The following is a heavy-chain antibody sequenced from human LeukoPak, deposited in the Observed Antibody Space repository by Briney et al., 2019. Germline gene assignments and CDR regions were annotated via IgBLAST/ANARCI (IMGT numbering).Heavy chain of an antibody. V-gene: IGHV3-23*01. D-gene: IGHD6-19*01. CDR1: GFTFSIYA. CDR3: GKSGSRGWDYFEY. Sequence: GGSLRLSCAASGFTFSIYAMNWVRQAPGKGLEWVSTISGDGGDTHYADSVRGRFTISRANSKNTLFMQMNSLRAEDAAVYYCGKSGSRGWDYFEYWGQGTLVTASS. CDR2: ISGDGGDT. J-gene: IGHJ4*02.